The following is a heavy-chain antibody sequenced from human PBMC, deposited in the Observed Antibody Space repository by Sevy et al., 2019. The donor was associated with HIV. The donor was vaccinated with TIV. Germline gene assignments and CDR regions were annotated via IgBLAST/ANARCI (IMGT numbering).Heavy chain of an antibody. CDR3: AKDGGGNYPDAFDI. CDR2: IRYDGSKK. J-gene: IGHJ3*02. CDR1: GFTFSTYG. Sequence: GGSLRLSCAASGFTFSTYGMHWVRQAPGKGLEWVAFIRYDGSKKYYVDSAKGRFIISRDNSKNTLYLQMNSLRAEDTAVYYCAKDGGGNYPDAFDIWGQGTMVTVSS. V-gene: IGHV3-30*02. D-gene: IGHD1-26*01.